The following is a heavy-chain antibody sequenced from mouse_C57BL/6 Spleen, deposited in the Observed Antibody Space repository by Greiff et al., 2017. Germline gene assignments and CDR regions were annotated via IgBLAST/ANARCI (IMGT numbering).Heavy chain of an antibody. CDR2: LYPGDGDT. CDR1: GYAFSSSW. J-gene: IGHJ4*01. Sequence: VQLQQSGPELVKPGASVKISCKASGYAFSSSWMNWVKQRPGKGLEWIGRLYPGDGDTNYNGKFKGKATLTADKSSSTAYMQLSSLTSEDSAVYFRARSGWEVGMDYWGQGTSVTVSS. V-gene: IGHV1-82*01. CDR3: ARSGWEVGMDY. D-gene: IGHD4-1*01.